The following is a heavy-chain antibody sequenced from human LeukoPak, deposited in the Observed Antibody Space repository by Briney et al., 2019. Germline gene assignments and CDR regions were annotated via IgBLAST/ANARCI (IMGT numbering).Heavy chain of an antibody. D-gene: IGHD3-10*01. CDR3: AKEDYYGSGSYLGY. Sequence: GGSLRLSCAASGFTVSSNYMSWVRQAPGKGLEWVSVIYSGGSTYYADSVKSRFTISRDNSKNTLYMQMNSLRVEDTAVYYCAKEDYYGSGSYLGYWGQGTPVTVSS. CDR1: GFTVSSNY. V-gene: IGHV3-53*05. CDR2: IYSGGST. J-gene: IGHJ4*02.